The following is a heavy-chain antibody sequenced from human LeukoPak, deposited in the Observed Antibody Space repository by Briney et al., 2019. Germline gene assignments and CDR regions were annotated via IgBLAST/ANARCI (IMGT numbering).Heavy chain of an antibody. CDR1: GFTFSSYG. Sequence: GGSLRLSCAASGFTFSSYGLHWFRQAPGKGLEWVAVIWFDGSNQFYADSVKGRFTISRDNSKNTLYLQMNSLRAEDTAVYYCARDHQYTHTNYGDYWGQGTLVTVSS. D-gene: IGHD4-11*01. CDR2: IWFDGSNQ. J-gene: IGHJ4*02. V-gene: IGHV3-33*01. CDR3: ARDHQYTHTNYGDY.